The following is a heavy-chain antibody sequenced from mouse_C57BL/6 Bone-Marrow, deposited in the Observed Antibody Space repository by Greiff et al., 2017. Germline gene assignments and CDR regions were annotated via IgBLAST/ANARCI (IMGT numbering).Heavy chain of an antibody. CDR1: GYTFTSYW. CDR2: IDPSDSYT. CDR3: AGGGYGVPAY. Sequence: QVQLQQPGAELVMPGASVKLSCKASGYTFTSYWMHWVKQRPGQGLEWIGEIDPSDSYTNYNQKFKGKSTLTVYKSSSTAYMRLSSLTSEDSAVYYCAGGGYGVPAYWGQGTLVTVSA. J-gene: IGHJ3*01. V-gene: IGHV1-69*01. D-gene: IGHD2-2*01.